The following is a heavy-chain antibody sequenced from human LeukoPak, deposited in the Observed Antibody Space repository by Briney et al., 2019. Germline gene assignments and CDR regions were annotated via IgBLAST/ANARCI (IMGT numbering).Heavy chain of an antibody. D-gene: IGHD5-12*01. CDR3: ARGKLRSYWYFDL. V-gene: IGHV4-34*01. CDR1: GGPFSGYY. CDR2: INHSGST. J-gene: IGHJ2*01. Sequence: SETLSLTCAVYGGPFSGYYWSWIRQPPGKGLEWIGEINHSGSTSYNPSLKSRVTISVDTSKNQFSLKLSSVTAADTAVYYCARGKLRSYWYFDLWGRGALVTVSS.